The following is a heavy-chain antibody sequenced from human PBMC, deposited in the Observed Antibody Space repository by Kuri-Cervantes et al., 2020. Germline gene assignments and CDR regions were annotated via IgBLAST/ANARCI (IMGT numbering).Heavy chain of an antibody. D-gene: IGHD6-19*01. Sequence: GSLRLSCTVSGGSISSGSYYWGWIRQPPGKGLEWIGSIYYSGSTYYNPSLKSRVTISVDTSKNQFSLKLSSVTAADTAVYYCASDPQHYSSGWYQAFDIWGQGTMVTVSS. V-gene: IGHV4-39*01. CDR1: GGSISSGSYY. J-gene: IGHJ3*02. CDR3: ASDPQHYSSGWYQAFDI. CDR2: IYYSGST.